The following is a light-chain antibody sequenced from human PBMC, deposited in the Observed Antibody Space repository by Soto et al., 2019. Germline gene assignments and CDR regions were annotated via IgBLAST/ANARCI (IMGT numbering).Light chain of an antibody. CDR2: DAS. Sequence: EIVLTQSPATLSLSPGERSTLSCRASQSVSSYLAWYQQKPGQAPRLLIYDASNRATGIPARFSGSGSGTDFTLTISSLEPEDFAVYYGQPRSNWPPYTFGQGTKLDIK. V-gene: IGKV3-11*01. CDR1: QSVSSY. CDR3: QPRSNWPPYT. J-gene: IGKJ2*01.